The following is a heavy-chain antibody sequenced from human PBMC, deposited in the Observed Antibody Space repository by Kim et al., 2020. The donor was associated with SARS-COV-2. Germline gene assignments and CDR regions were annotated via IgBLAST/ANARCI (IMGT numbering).Heavy chain of an antibody. CDR1: GFTFSRYS. D-gene: IGHD5-12*01. Sequence: GGSLRLSCAASGFTFSRYSMHWVRQAPGRGLEYVAGITSSGDSTYYRNSVKGRVTVSRDISKSTLHLQMGSLRPEDTALYYCARGTDGGYDYWGKVTRVTVS. CDR2: ITSSGDST. J-gene: IGHJ4*02. V-gene: IGHV3-64*01. CDR3: ARGTDGGYDY.